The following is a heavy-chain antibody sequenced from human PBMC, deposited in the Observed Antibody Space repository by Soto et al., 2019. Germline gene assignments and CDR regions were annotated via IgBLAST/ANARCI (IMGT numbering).Heavy chain of an antibody. CDR2: IYYSGST. D-gene: IGHD6-19*01. V-gene: IGHV4-59*01. J-gene: IGHJ6*02. CDR1: GGSISSYY. CDR3: ARVAVSQVTYYYYGMDV. Sequence: SETLSLTCTVSGGSISSYYWSWIRQPPGKGLEWIGYIYYSGSTNYNPSLKSRVTISVDTSKNQFSLKLSSVTAADTAVYYCARVAVSQVTYYYYGMDVWGQGTTVTVSS.